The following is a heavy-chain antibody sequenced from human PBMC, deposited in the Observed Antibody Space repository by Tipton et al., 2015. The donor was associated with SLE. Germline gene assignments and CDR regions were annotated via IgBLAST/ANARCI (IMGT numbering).Heavy chain of an antibody. D-gene: IGHD4-17*01. CDR1: GGSFSGYY. J-gene: IGHJ4*02. CDR3: ARDYGIRD. V-gene: IGHV4-34*11. CDR2: IYYSGST. Sequence: TLSLTCAVYGGSFSGYYWSWIRQPPGKGLEWIGYIYYSGSTNYNPSLKSRVTISVDTSKNQFSLKLSSVTAADTAVYYCARDYGIRDWGQGTLVTVSS.